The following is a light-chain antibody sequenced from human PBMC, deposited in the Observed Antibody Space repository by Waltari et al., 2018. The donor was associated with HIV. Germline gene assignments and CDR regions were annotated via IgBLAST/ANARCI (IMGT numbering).Light chain of an antibody. CDR3: CSYTGTGVV. CDR1: SSDVGAYTL. CDR2: ELT. Sequence: QSALTQPASVSGSPGQSITISCPGTSSDVGAYTLVSWYQQHPGKAPKLMIFELTKRPSGISDRFSGSRSGNTASLTISGLQAEDEGDYYCCSYTGTGVVFGGGTKLTVL. J-gene: IGLJ2*01. V-gene: IGLV2-23*02.